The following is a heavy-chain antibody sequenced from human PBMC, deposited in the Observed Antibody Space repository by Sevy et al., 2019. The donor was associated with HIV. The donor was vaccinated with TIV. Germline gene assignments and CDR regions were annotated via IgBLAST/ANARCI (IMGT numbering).Heavy chain of an antibody. D-gene: IGHD1-26*01. CDR1: GFTLSNCN. CDR2: IRSGVDTI. J-gene: IGHJ4*02. V-gene: IGHV3-48*02. Sequence: GGSLRLSCAASGFTLSNCNMNWVRQAPGKGLEWISYIRSGVDTIYYAQSVKGRFTFSRDNAKNSLYLQMDSLTDEDTAVYYCAKDRWDTTSPSRALDFWGQGTLVTVSS. CDR3: AKDRWDTTSPSRALDF.